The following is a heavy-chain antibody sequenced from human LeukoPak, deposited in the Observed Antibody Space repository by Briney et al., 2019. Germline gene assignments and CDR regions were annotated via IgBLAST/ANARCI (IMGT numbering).Heavy chain of an antibody. V-gene: IGHV1-18*01. CDR1: GYTFTSYG. CDR2: IGAYNGYT. D-gene: IGHD1-14*01. CDR3: ARDRSREPFDP. J-gene: IGHJ5*02. Sequence: WASVKVSCKASGYTFTSYGITWVRQAPGQGLEWMGWIGAYNGYTNYAQKLQGRVTMTTDTSTSTAYMELRSLRSDDTAVYYCARDRSREPFDPWGQGTLVTVSS.